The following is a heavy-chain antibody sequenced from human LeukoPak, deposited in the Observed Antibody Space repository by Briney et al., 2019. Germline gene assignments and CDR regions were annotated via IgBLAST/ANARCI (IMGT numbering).Heavy chain of an antibody. CDR3: ARHDRESFDY. D-gene: IGHD3-10*01. CDR1: GFTFSSYW. CDR2: IKQDGSEE. Sequence: PGGSLRLSCAASGFTFSSYWMSWARQAPEKGLEWVANIKQDGSEEYYVDSVKGRFTISRDNAKNSLYLQMNSLRAEDTAVYYCARHDRESFDYWGQGTLVTVSS. V-gene: IGHV3-7*01. J-gene: IGHJ4*02.